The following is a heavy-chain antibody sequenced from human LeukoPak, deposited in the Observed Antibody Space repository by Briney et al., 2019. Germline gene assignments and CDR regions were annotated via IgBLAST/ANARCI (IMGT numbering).Heavy chain of an antibody. CDR2: IYHSGST. CDR3: ARRVDSSGWRPFYYYYGMDV. Sequence: SGTLSLTCAVSGGSISSSNWWSWVRQPPGKGLEWIGEIYHSGSTNYNPSLKSRVTISVDKSKNQFSLKLSSVTAADTAVYYCARRVDSSGWRPFYYYYGMDVWGQGTTVTVSS. D-gene: IGHD6-19*01. CDR1: GGSISSSNW. V-gene: IGHV4-4*02. J-gene: IGHJ6*02.